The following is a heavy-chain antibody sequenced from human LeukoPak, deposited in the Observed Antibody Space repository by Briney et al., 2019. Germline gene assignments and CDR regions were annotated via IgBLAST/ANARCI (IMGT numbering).Heavy chain of an antibody. V-gene: IGHV1-18*01. CDR1: GYTFTSYG. CDR3: ASTYDRGPRYFDY. J-gene: IGHJ4*02. CDR2: ISAYNGNT. Sequence: GASVKVSCKASGYTFTSYGISWVRQATEQGLERMGWISAYNGNTNYAQKLQGRVTMTTDTSTSTAYMELRSLRSDDTAVYYCASTYDRGPRYFDYWGQGTLVTVSS. D-gene: IGHD3-22*01.